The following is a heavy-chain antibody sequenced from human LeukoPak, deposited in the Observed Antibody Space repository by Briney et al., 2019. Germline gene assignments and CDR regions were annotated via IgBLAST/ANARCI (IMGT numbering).Heavy chain of an antibody. V-gene: IGHV4-59*06. CDR1: GGSISSYY. CDR2: IYYSGST. CDR3: ARGSSGYYQPRHFDY. J-gene: IGHJ4*02. D-gene: IGHD3-22*01. Sequence: PSETLSLTCTVSGGSISSYYWSWIRQPAGKGLEWIGYIYYSGSTYYNPSLKSRVTISVDTSKNQFSLKLSSVTAADTAVYYCARGSSGYYQPRHFDYWGQGTLVTVSS.